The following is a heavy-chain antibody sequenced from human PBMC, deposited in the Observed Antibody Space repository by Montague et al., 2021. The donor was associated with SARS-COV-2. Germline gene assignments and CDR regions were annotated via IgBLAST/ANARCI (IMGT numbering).Heavy chain of an antibody. Sequence: SETLSLTCTVSGGSISSYYWSWIRQPPGKGLEWIGYIYYSGSTNYNPSLKSRVTISVDTSKNQFSLKLSSVTTADTAVYYCARGGVMNWFDPWGQGTLVTVSS. CDR1: GGSISSYY. D-gene: IGHD3-16*01. V-gene: IGHV4-59*01. CDR3: ARGGVMNWFDP. J-gene: IGHJ5*02. CDR2: IYYSGST.